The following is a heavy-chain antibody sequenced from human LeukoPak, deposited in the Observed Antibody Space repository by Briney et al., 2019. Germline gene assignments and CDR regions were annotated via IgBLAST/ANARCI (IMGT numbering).Heavy chain of an antibody. CDR2: IYSAGST. CDR3: ASGGMGARKYYSDPFHY. D-gene: IGHD3-10*01. Sequence: GGSLRLSCAASGFTVSSDYMSWVRQAPGKGLEWVSIIYSAGSTYYADSVRGRFTISRDSSKNTVCLQMNIMRAEDTAVYYCASGGMGARKYYSDPFHYWGQGTLVTVSS. V-gene: IGHV3-53*01. J-gene: IGHJ4*02. CDR1: GFTVSSDY.